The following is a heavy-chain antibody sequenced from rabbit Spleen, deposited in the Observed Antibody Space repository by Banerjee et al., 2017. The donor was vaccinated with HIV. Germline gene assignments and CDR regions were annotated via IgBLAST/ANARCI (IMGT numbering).Heavy chain of an antibody. V-gene: IGHV1S45*01. CDR2: IYTGSAGT. D-gene: IGHD1-1*01. CDR1: GIALSSGYY. CDR3: ARDLVAVIGWNFSL. J-gene: IGHJ4*01. Sequence: QQQLEESGGGLVQPEGSLALTCKASGIALSSGYYMCWVRQAPGKGLEWIGCIYTGSAGTYYASWAKGRFTIAKTSSTKVTLQMTRLTVADTATYFCARDLVAVIGWNFSLWGPGTLVTVS.